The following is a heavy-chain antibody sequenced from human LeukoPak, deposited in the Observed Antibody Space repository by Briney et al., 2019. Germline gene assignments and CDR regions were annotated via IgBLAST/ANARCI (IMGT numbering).Heavy chain of an antibody. J-gene: IGHJ4*02. CDR3: ARGDYGYFDY. D-gene: IGHD3-10*01. Sequence: PGGSLRLSCAASGFLVSKNYMSWVRQAPGKGLEWVSSISSSSSYIYYADSVKGRFTISRDNAKNSLYLQMNSLRAEDTAVYYCARGDYGYFDYWGQGTLVTVSS. CDR2: ISSSSSYI. CDR1: GFLVSKNY. V-gene: IGHV3-21*01.